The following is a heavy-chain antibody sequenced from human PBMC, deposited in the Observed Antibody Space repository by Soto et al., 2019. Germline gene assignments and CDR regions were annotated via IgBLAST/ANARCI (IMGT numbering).Heavy chain of an antibody. Sequence: PGGSLRLSCAASGFTFSSYGMHWVRQAPGKGLEWVAVIWYDGSNKYYADSVKGRFTISRDNSKNTLYLQMNSLRAEDTAVYYCARARYCGGDCSPGDYYYYYGMDVWGQGTTVTVSS. CDR2: IWYDGSNK. J-gene: IGHJ6*02. V-gene: IGHV3-33*01. D-gene: IGHD2-21*02. CDR1: GFTFSSYG. CDR3: ARARYCGGDCSPGDYYYYYGMDV.